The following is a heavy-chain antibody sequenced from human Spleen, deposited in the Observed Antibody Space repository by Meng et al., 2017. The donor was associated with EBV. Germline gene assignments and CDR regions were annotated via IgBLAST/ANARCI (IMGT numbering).Heavy chain of an antibody. V-gene: IGHV4-4*02. J-gene: IGHJ4*02. Sequence: VQLTGSGPGLVKPSVTLSSTCAVSGDSISSSHWWSWVRQPPGKGLEWIGEFYHTGTTNYNPSPKSRVTISVDKSKNQFSLKLTSVTAADTAVYYCARDRGGYSYASDYWGQGTLDTVSS. CDR2: FYHTGTT. CDR3: ARDRGGYSYASDY. D-gene: IGHD5-18*01. CDR1: GDSISSSHW.